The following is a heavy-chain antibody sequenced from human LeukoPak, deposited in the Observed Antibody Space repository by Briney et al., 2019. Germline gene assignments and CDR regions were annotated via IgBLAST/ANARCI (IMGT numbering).Heavy chain of an antibody. Sequence: GGSLRLSCVASGFTFSNHAMNWVRQAPGKGPEWVSAISGSGASTYYADSVKGRLTISRDNSKTTLYLQMNSLRAEDTAVYYCAKDVPTAYFDYWGQGTLVTVSS. D-gene: IGHD2-2*01. V-gene: IGHV3-23*01. CDR3: AKDVPTAYFDY. CDR2: ISGSGAST. J-gene: IGHJ4*02. CDR1: GFTFSNHA.